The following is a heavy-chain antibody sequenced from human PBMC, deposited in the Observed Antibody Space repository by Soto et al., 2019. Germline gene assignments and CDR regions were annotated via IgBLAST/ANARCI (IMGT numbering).Heavy chain of an antibody. CDR2: IYRTGST. CDR1: GGSFTSNNW. Sequence: ETLSLTCAVSGGSFTSNNWWTWVRRPPGQGLEWIGEIYRTGSTNYNPSLKSRVTISLDKSENQFSLKVTSLTAADTAVYYCASRDPGTSVDYWGQGTLVTVSS. J-gene: IGHJ4*02. D-gene: IGHD1-7*01. CDR3: ASRDPGTSVDY. V-gene: IGHV4-4*02.